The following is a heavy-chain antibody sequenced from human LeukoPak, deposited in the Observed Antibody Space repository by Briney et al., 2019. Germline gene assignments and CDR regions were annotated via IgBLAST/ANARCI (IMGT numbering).Heavy chain of an antibody. J-gene: IGHJ3*02. CDR2: IIPIFGTA. V-gene: IGHV1-69*05. CDR3: ARTGRLRFTGGFDI. D-gene: IGHD4-17*01. Sequence: ASVKVSCKASGGTFSSYAISWVRQAPGQGLEWMGRIIPIFGTANYAQKFQGRVTITTDESTSTAYMELSSLRSDDTAVYYCARTGRLRFTGGFDIWGQGTMVTVSS. CDR1: GGTFSSYA.